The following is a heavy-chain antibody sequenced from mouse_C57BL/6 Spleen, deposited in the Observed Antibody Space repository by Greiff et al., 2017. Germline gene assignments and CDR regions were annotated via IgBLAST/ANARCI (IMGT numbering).Heavy chain of an antibody. V-gene: IGHV1-64*01. CDR3: ARSYYSNYVGDAMDY. CDR1: GYTFTSYW. CDR2: IHPNSGST. J-gene: IGHJ4*01. D-gene: IGHD2-5*01. Sequence: QVQLQQPGAELVKPGASVKLSCKASGYTFTSYWMHWVKQRPGQGLEWIGMIHPNSGSTNYNEKFKSKATLTVDKSSSTAYMQLSSLTSEDSAVYYCARSYYSNYVGDAMDYWGQGTSVTVSS.